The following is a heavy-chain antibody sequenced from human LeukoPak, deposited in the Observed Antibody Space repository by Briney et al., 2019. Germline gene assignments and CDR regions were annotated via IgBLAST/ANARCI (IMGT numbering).Heavy chain of an antibody. D-gene: IGHD4-17*01. CDR3: ARDRGTVIGAFDI. Sequence: GGSLRLSCAASGFTFSSYSMNWVRQAPGKGLEWVSSISSSSSYIYYADSVKGRFTISRDNAKNTLYLQMNSLRAEDTAVYYCARDRGTVIGAFDIWGQGTMVTVSS. CDR2: ISSSSSYI. J-gene: IGHJ3*02. CDR1: GFTFSSYS. V-gene: IGHV3-21*01.